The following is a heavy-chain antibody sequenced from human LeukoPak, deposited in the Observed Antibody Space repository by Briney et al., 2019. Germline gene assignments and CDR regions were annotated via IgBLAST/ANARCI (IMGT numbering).Heavy chain of an antibody. CDR2: IIPIFGTA. D-gene: IGHD3-22*01. CDR3: ARDARYYYDSSGYYNFDY. CDR1: GGTFSSYA. V-gene: IGHV1-69*05. J-gene: IGHJ4*02. Sequence: SVKVSCKASGGTFSSYAISWVRQAPGQGLEWMGGIIPIFGTANYAQKFQGRATITTDESTSTAYMELSSLRSEDTAVYYCARDARYYYDSSGYYNFDYWGQGTLVTVSS.